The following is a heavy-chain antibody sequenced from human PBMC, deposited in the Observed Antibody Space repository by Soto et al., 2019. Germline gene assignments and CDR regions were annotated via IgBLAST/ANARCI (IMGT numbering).Heavy chain of an antibody. Sequence: QVHPLQSGAEVKKPGASVKVSCKGPGYAFTTYGITWVRKATGQGLQWMAWISAHNDNTNHAQKIQGRVTVTRDTSTSPAYMGLSSLRSDESAVYYCARGRYGDYWSHGALVTVSA. J-gene: IGHJ4*01. V-gene: IGHV1-18*01. CDR1: GYAFTTYG. CDR2: ISAHNDNT. CDR3: ARGRYGDY. D-gene: IGHD1-1*01.